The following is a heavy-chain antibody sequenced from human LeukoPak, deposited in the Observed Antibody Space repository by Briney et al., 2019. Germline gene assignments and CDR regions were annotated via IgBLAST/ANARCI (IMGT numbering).Heavy chain of an antibody. J-gene: IGHJ3*02. V-gene: IGHV4-30-4*01. Sequence: RPSETLSLTCTVSGGPISSGDYYWSWIRQPPGKRLECIGYIYYSGSTYYNPALKSRVTISLDTSKYQFSLKLSSVTAAETAAYYCARDGRPAGTTQGGMDDAFDIWGQGTMVTVSS. CDR3: ARDGRPAGTTQGGMDDAFDI. CDR1: GGPISSGDYY. CDR2: IYYSGST. D-gene: IGHD1-1*01.